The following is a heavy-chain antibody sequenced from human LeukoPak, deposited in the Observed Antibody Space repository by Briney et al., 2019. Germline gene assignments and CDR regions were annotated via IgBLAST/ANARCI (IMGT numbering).Heavy chain of an antibody. D-gene: IGHD6-6*01. J-gene: IGHJ5*02. V-gene: IGHV4-39*01. CDR3: ARHRGSSSEFDP. CDR2: IYYDGRT. CDR1: GGSISTNNYY. Sequence: PSETLSLTCTVSGGSISTNNYYWGWIRPPPGKGLEWIGHIYYDGRTYYNPSLKSRVTMSVDTSKNQFSLKLSSVTAADTAVYYCARHRGSSSEFDPWGLGTLVTISS.